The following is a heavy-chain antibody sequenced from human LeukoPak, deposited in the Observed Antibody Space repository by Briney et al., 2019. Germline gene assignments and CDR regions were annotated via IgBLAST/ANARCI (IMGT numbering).Heavy chain of an antibody. V-gene: IGHV3-33*07. D-gene: IGHD6-19*01. CDR3: ARDSRGGWSGYFDL. CDR2: NWHYGSAE. CDR1: RFIFRNYG. Sequence: GGSLRLSCAASRFIFRNYGMYWVRQAPGKGLEWVAVNWHYGSAEFYADSVKGRFSISRDDSKDTVYLQMNSLRVEDTALYYCARDSRGGWSGYFDLWGQGSVVTVSS. J-gene: IGHJ4*02.